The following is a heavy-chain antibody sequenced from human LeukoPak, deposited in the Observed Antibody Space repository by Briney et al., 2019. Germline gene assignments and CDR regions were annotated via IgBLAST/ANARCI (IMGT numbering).Heavy chain of an antibody. Sequence: SQTLSLTCAISGDSVSSNSAAWNWIRQSSSRGLEWLGRTYYRSKWYNDYGVSVKSRITINPDTSKNQFSLQLNSVTPEDTAVYYCARVKYYYDSSGYYSSWFDPWGQGTLVTVSS. CDR2: TYYRSKWYN. CDR1: GDSVSSNSAA. J-gene: IGHJ5*02. D-gene: IGHD3-22*01. V-gene: IGHV6-1*01. CDR3: ARVKYYYDSSGYYSSWFDP.